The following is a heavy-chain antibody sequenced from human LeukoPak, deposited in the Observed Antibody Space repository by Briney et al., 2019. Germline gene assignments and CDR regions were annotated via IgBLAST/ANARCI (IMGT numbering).Heavy chain of an antibody. CDR1: GFTFSSYS. V-gene: IGHV3-21*01. CDR3: ARASSYYDSSGERFDY. J-gene: IGHJ4*02. Sequence: PGGSLRLSCAASGFTFSSYSMNWVRQAPGKGLEWVSSISSSSSYIYYADSVKGRFTISRDNAKNSLYLQMNSLRAEDTAVYYCARASSYYDSSGERFDYWGQGTLVTVSS. D-gene: IGHD3-22*01. CDR2: ISSSSSYI.